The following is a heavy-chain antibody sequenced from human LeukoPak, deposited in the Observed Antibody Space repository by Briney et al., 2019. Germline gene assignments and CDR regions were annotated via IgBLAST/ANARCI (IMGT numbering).Heavy chain of an antibody. V-gene: IGHV3-23*01. Sequence: GGSLRLSCAASGFTLSSYAMSWVRQAPGKGLQWVSGISSSGGSTYYVDSVKGRFTISTDNSKNTLYLQMNSLRAEDTAVYYCARSLSSRFSGPRRPYYFDSWGQGTLVTVSS. D-gene: IGHD3-16*02. CDR1: GFTLSSYA. CDR3: ARSLSSRFSGPRRPYYFDS. CDR2: ISSSGGST. J-gene: IGHJ4*02.